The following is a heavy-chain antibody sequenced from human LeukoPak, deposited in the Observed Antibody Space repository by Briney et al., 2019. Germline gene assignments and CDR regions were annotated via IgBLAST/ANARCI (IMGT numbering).Heavy chain of an antibody. Sequence: ASVRVSCKASGYTFTGHYVHWVRQAPGQGLEWKGRSNPNNGGADYAQNFQGRVTITSDTSSSTVYMELPRLRSDDTAVYYCAREVGSSTSWYGRFDPWGQGTLVTVSS. J-gene: IGHJ5*02. D-gene: IGHD2-2*01. CDR2: SNPNNGGA. CDR3: AREVGSSTSWYGRFDP. CDR1: GYTFTGHY. V-gene: IGHV1-2*06.